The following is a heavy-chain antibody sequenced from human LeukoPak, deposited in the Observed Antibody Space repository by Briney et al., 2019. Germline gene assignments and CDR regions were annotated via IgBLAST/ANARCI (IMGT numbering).Heavy chain of an antibody. Sequence: PGGSLRLSCAASGFTFSCYAMLWVRQAPGKGLEWVAFIQYDGRNKCCADSVKGRFTVSRDNSKSTLYLQMNSLRVEGTAIYYCAKDKNDSGDYSSMDVWGKGTTVTVSS. CDR3: AKDKNDSGDYSSMDV. D-gene: IGHD4-17*01. CDR1: GFTFSCYA. CDR2: IQYDGRNK. J-gene: IGHJ6*03. V-gene: IGHV3-30*02.